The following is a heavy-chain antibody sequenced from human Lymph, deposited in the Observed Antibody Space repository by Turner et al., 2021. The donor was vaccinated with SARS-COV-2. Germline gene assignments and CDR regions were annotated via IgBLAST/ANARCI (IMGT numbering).Heavy chain of an antibody. D-gene: IGHD2-15*01. Sequence: QVQLVESGGGVVQPGLSLRLSCAASGFTFSTYVMHWVRQAPGKGLEWVALISYDGSNEYYADSVKGRFTISRDNSKNTVYLHMNSLRTEDTAMYYCARGHGGNYYYGMDVWGQGTTVTVSS. V-gene: IGHV3-30*04. CDR3: ARGHGGNYYYGMDV. CDR1: GFTFSTYV. CDR2: ISYDGSNE. J-gene: IGHJ6*02.